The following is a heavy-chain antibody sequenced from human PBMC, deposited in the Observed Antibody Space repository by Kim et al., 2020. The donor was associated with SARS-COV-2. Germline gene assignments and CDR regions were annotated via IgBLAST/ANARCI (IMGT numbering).Heavy chain of an antibody. CDR1: GFTFSDYC. Sequence: GGSLRLSCAASGFTFSDYCMSWIRQAPGKGLEWVSYISSSGSTIYYADSVKGRFTISRDNAKNSLYLQMNSLRAEDTAVYYCARVNIAAAVIDYWGQGTLVTVSS. D-gene: IGHD6-13*01. V-gene: IGHV3-11*01. CDR2: ISSSGSTI. CDR3: ARVNIAAAVIDY. J-gene: IGHJ4*02.